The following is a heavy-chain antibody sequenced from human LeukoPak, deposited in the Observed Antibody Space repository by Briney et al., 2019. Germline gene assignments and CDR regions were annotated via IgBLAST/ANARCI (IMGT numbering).Heavy chain of an antibody. J-gene: IGHJ4*02. Sequence: GGSLRLSCAASGFTFSSYAMSWVRQAPGNGLEWVSAISGSGGSTYYADSVKGRFTISRDNSKNTLYLQMNSLRAEDTAVYYCAKDRGPYCSSTSCYSEFDYWGQGSLVTVSS. CDR3: AKDRGPYCSSTSCYSEFDY. CDR2: ISGSGGST. CDR1: GFTFSSYA. V-gene: IGHV3-23*01. D-gene: IGHD2-2*01.